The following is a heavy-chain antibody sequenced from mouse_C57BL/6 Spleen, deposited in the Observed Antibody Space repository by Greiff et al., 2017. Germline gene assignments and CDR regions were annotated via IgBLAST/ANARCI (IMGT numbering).Heavy chain of an antibody. V-gene: IGHV1-82*01. J-gene: IGHJ3*01. CDR1: GYAFSSSW. D-gene: IGHD1-1*01. CDR2: IYPGDGDT. CDR3: APLTTVVAPGFAY. Sequence: QVQLKQSGPELVKPGASVKISCKASGYAFSSSWMNWVKQRPGKGLEWIGRIYPGDGDTNYNGKFKGKATLTADKSSSTAYMQLSSLASEDSAVYFCAPLTTVVAPGFAYWGQGTLVTVSA.